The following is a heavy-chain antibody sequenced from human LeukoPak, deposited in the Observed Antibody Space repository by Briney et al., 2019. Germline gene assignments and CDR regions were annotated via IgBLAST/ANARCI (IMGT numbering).Heavy chain of an antibody. CDR2: ISTYNGNT. Sequence: ASVTLSFTSSGSTFTIYSICRVRQAPGQGLERKGWISTYNGNTNDAHKLEGRVTMTTDTSTSTAYMELRSLRSDDTAVYYCARDATPSSSSDLDYWGQGTLVTVSS. CDR3: ARDATPSSSSDLDY. J-gene: IGHJ4*02. V-gene: IGHV1-18*01. CDR1: GSTFTIYS. D-gene: IGHD6-6*01.